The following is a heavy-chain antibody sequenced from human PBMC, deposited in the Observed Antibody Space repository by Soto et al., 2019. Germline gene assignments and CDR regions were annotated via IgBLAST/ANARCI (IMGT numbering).Heavy chain of an antibody. Sequence: GGSLRLSCAASGFICSSYDMGWVRQAPGKGLEWVSTILVDGRTFYVDSVKGRFTISRDSSQNTVYLQMNSLTAGDTALYYCAKATATGGGAFDICGQGTMVTVSS. CDR3: AKATATGGGAFDI. D-gene: IGHD2-8*02. V-gene: IGHV3-23*01. CDR1: GFICSSYD. CDR2: ILVDGRT. J-gene: IGHJ3*02.